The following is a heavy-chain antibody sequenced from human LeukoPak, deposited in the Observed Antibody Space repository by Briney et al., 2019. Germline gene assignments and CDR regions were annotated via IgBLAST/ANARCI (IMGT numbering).Heavy chain of an antibody. D-gene: IGHD2-2*03. J-gene: IGHJ3*02. V-gene: IGHV1-18*01. CDR1: GYTFTTYA. CDR3: ARDGYCTSTSCYANAFDI. Sequence: ASVKVSCNASGYTFTTYAITWVRQAPGQGLEWMGWISAYNGNTNYAQNLQGRVTMTTDTSTSTAYMELRSLRSDDTAVYYCARDGYCTSTSCYANAFDIWGQGTMVTVSS. CDR2: ISAYNGNT.